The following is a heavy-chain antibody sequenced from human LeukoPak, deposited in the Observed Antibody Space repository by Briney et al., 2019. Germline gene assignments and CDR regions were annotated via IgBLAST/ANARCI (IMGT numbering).Heavy chain of an antibody. J-gene: IGHJ4*02. CDR2: ISSSGSTI. CDR3: AKTLKDFWSGYIQPPDY. V-gene: IGHV3-11*04. CDR1: GFRFSDYY. D-gene: IGHD3-3*01. Sequence: GGSLRLSCAASGFRFSDYYMSWIRQAPGKGLEWVSHISSSGSTIYYADSVKGRFTISRDNAKSSLYLQMNSLRAEDTAVYYCAKTLKDFWSGYIQPPDYWGQGTLVTVSS.